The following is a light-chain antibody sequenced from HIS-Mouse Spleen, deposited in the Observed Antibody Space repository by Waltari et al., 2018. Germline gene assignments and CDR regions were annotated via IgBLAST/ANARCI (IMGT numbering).Light chain of an antibody. V-gene: IGLV2-23*01. CDR1: SSDVGSYHL. Sequence: QSALTQPASVSGSPGQSITISCTGTSSDVGSYHLFSWYQQHPGKAPKLMIYEGSKRPSGVSNRFSGSKSGNTASLTISGLQAEDEADYYCCSYADVVFGGGTKLTVL. J-gene: IGLJ2*01. CDR3: CSYADVV. CDR2: EGS.